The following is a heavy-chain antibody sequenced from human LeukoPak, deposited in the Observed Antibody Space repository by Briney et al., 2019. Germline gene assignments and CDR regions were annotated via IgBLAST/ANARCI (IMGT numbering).Heavy chain of an antibody. CDR3: ARDYDILTGYYKVPIEDAFDI. D-gene: IGHD3-9*01. CDR2: IIPIFGTA. V-gene: IGHV1-69*05. Sequence: GSSVKVSCKASGGTFSSYAISWVRQAPGQGLEWMGGIIPIFGTANYAQKFQGRVTITTDESTSTAYMERSSLRYEDTAVYYCARDYDILTGYYKVPIEDAFDIWGQGTMVTVSS. J-gene: IGHJ3*02. CDR1: GGTFSSYA.